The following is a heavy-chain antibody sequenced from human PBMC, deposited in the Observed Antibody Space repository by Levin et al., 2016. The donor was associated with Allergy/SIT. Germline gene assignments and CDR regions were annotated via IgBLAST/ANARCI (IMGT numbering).Heavy chain of an antibody. D-gene: IGHD2-2*01. CDR3: ARDRWGCGSTSCPRRYYYYGMDV. J-gene: IGHJ6*02. CDR1: GFTFSSYW. Sequence: ETLSLTCAASGFTFSSYWMSWVRQAPGKGLEWVANIKQDGSEKYYVDSVKGRFTISRDNAKNSLYLQMNSLRAEDTAVYYCARDRWGCGSTSCPRRYYYYGMDVWGQGTTVTVSS. V-gene: IGHV3-7*01. CDR2: IKQDGSEK.